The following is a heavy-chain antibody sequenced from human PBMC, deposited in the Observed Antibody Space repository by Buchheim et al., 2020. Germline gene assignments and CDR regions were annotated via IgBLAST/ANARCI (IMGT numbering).Heavy chain of an antibody. D-gene: IGHD6-19*01. CDR1: GFTISIYW. CDR3: ASLSGGIPVAGDWFDP. V-gene: IGHV3-7*01. Sequence: EVQLVESGGGLVQPGGSLRLSCAASGFTISIYWMSWVRQSPGKGLEWVANIKQDGSEKYYVDSVKGRFTISRDNAKNSLYLQMNSLRDEDTAVYYCASLSGGIPVAGDWFDPWGQGTL. J-gene: IGHJ5*02. CDR2: IKQDGSEK.